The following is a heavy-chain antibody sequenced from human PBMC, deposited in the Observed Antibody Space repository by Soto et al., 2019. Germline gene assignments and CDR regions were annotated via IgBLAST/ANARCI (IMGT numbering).Heavy chain of an antibody. Sequence: LETLSLTCTVSGGSISSYYGSWIRQPPGKGLEWIGYIYYSGSTNYNPSLKSRVTISVDTSKNQFSLKLSSVTAADTAVYYCARNGVGATTRANYYYYGMDVWGQGTTVTVS. D-gene: IGHD1-26*01. CDR2: IYYSGST. CDR1: GGSISSYY. J-gene: IGHJ6*02. V-gene: IGHV4-59*08. CDR3: ARNGVGATTRANYYYYGMDV.